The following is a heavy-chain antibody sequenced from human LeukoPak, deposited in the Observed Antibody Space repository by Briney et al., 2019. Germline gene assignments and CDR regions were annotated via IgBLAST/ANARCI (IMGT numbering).Heavy chain of an antibody. Sequence: SETLSLTCAVYGESFSGYYWSWIRQPPGKGLEWIGEINHSGSTNYNPSLKSRVTTSVDTSKNQFSLKLSSLTAADTAVYYCARTNNVFYYFDYWGQGTLVTVSS. D-gene: IGHD1/OR15-1a*01. CDR3: ARTNNVFYYFDY. J-gene: IGHJ4*02. CDR1: GESFSGYY. V-gene: IGHV4-34*01. CDR2: INHSGST.